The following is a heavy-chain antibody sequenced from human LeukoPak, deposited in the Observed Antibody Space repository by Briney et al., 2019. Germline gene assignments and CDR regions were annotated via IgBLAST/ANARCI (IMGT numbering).Heavy chain of an antibody. CDR1: GFTFSSYG. D-gene: IGHD4-17*01. CDR3: STDPRSLLY. V-gene: IGHV3-30*03. Sequence: PGGSLRLSCAASGFTFSSYGMHWVRQAPGKGLEWVAVISYDGSNKYYADSVKGRFTISRDNSKNSLYLQLNSLRPEDTVLYYCSTDPRSLLYWGHGTLVTVSS. CDR2: ISYDGSNK. J-gene: IGHJ4*01.